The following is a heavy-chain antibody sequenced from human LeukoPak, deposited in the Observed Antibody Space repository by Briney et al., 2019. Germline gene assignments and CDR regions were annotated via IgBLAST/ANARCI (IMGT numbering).Heavy chain of an antibody. J-gene: IGHJ4*02. CDR2: IYYDGST. V-gene: IGHV4-39*01. CDR3: ARQGSIAVAGMESYYFDY. CDR1: GGSISSSYY. Sequence: PPETLSLTCTVSGGSISSSYYWGWIRQPPGKGLEWVGHIYYDGSTYYNPSLKSRVTISVDTSKNQFSLKLSSVTAADTAVYYCARQGSIAVAGMESYYFDYWGQGTLVTVSS. D-gene: IGHD6-19*01.